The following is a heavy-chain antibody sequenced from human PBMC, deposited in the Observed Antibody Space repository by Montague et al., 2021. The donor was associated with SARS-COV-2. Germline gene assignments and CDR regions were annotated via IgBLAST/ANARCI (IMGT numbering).Heavy chain of an antibody. Sequence: SLRLSCAASGFTFSSYAMSWVRQAPGKGLEWVSSISATGGSTYYADSVRGRFTISRDNSKNSLYLQMNSLRTDDTALYYCAKDVYYGSGNYWQAFDYWGQGTLVTVSS. D-gene: IGHD3-10*01. CDR1: GFTFSSYA. CDR2: ISATGGST. V-gene: IGHV3-23*01. J-gene: IGHJ4*02. CDR3: AKDVYYGSGNYWQAFDY.